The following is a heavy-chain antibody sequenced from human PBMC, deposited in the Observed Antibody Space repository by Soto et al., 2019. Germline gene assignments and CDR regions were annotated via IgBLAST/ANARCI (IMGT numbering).Heavy chain of an antibody. Sequence: QVQLVQSGAEVKKPGASVKVSCKASGYTFTSYAMHWVRQAPGQRLEWMGWITAGNGNTKYSQKFQGRATINRETTASTSYKELSSLGSEDTALYYCARRGIILVPSGGDYYYIDVWGKGTTVTVSS. D-gene: IGHD2-2*01. V-gene: IGHV1-3*01. J-gene: IGHJ6*03. CDR2: ITAGNGNT. CDR1: GYTFTSYA. CDR3: ARRGIILVPSGGDYYYIDV.